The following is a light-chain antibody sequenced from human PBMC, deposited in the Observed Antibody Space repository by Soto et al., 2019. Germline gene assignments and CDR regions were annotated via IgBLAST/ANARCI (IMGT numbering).Light chain of an antibody. J-gene: IGKJ5*01. V-gene: IGKV3D-20*02. CDR1: QSVSSSY. CDR2: GAS. CDR3: QQRSNWPPIT. Sequence: EFVLTQSPGTLSLSPGERATLSCRASQSVSSSYLAWYQQKPGQAPRLLIHGASSRATDIPDRFSGSGSGTDFTLTISSLEPEDFAVYYCQQRSNWPPITFGQGTRLEIK.